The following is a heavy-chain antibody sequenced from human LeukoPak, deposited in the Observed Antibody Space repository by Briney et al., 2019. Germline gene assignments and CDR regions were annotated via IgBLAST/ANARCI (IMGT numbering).Heavy chain of an antibody. D-gene: IGHD6-19*01. Sequence: GGSLGLSCAASGFTFSSYAMSWVRQAPGKGLEWVSGISGSGGSTYYADSVKGRFTISRDNSKNTLYLQMNSLRAEDTAVYYCAKDGYSSGWSEGYYYYYGMDVWGQGTTVTVSS. V-gene: IGHV3-23*01. CDR2: ISGSGGST. J-gene: IGHJ6*02. CDR3: AKDGYSSGWSEGYYYYYGMDV. CDR1: GFTFSSYA.